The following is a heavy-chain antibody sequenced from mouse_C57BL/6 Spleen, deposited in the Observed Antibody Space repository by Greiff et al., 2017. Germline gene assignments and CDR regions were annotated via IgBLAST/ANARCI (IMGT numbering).Heavy chain of an antibody. Sequence: QVQLQQPGTELVKPGASVKLSCKASGYTFTSYWMTWVKQRPGQGLEWIGTINPSNGGTNYNEKLKSKATLTVDKSSSPAYMQLSSLTSEDSAVYYCARVDGYLACFAYWGQGTLVTVAA. CDR3: ARVDGYLACFAY. CDR1: GYTFTSYW. V-gene: IGHV1-53*01. CDR2: INPSNGGT. J-gene: IGHJ3*01. D-gene: IGHD2-3*01.